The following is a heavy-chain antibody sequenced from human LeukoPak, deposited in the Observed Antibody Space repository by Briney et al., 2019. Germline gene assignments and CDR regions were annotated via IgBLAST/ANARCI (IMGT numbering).Heavy chain of an antibody. CDR2: ISAYNGNT. Sequence: ASVKVSCKASGYTFTSYGISWVRRAPGQGLEWMGWISAYNGNTNYAQKLQGRVTMTTETSTSTAYMELRGLRSGDTAIYYCARGGADYDIWSGHYLGYWGQGTLVTVSS. CDR1: GYTFTSYG. J-gene: IGHJ4*02. V-gene: IGHV1-18*01. CDR3: ARGGADYDIWSGHYLGY. D-gene: IGHD3-3*01.